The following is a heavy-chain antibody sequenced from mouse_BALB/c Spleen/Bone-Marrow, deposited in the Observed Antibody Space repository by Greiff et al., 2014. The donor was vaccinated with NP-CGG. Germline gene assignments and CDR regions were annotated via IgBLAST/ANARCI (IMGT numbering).Heavy chain of an antibody. CDR2: IDPANDNT. J-gene: IGHJ3*01. CDR1: GFNIKDTY. CDR3: ARADGFYAWFAY. V-gene: IGHV14-3*02. D-gene: IGHD2-3*01. Sequence: VQLQQSGAEFVKPGASVKLSCTASGFNIKDTYMHWVKRRPEQGLEWIGRIDPANDNTKYDPKFQSKATITADTSSNTAYLQLSSLTSEDTAVYYCARADGFYAWFAYWGQGTLVTVSA.